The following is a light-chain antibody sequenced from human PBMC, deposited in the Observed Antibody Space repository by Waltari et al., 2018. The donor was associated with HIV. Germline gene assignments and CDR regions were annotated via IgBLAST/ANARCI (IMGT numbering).Light chain of an antibody. CDR1: QSVSNT. V-gene: IGKV3-15*01. J-gene: IGKJ2*01. CDR3: QQYNDWPYT. CDR2: GAS. Sequence: EIVMTQSPGTLSVSPGERATVSCRASQSVSNTLAWYQQRPGQAPRLLIYGASTRATGIPARISGSGSGTEFTLTISSLQSEDFAVYYCQQYNDWPYTFGQGTKLEIK.